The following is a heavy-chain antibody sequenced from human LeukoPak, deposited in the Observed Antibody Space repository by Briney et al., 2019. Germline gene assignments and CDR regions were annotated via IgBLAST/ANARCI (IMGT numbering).Heavy chain of an antibody. J-gene: IGHJ4*02. CDR2: ISSNGGST. CDR1: GFTFSSYA. D-gene: IGHD3-16*01. Sequence: GGSLRLSCAASGFTFSSYAMHWVRQAPGKGLEYVSAISSNGGSTYYANSVKGRFTISRDNSKNTLYLQMGSLRAEDMAVYYCARGPMITFGGVIPPENDYWGQGTLVNVSS. V-gene: IGHV3-64*01. CDR3: ARGPMITFGGVIPPENDY.